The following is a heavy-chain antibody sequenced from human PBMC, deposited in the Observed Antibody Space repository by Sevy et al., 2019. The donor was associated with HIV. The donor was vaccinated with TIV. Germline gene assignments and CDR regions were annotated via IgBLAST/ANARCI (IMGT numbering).Heavy chain of an antibody. CDR1: GFSFGSYS. CDR3: ATCYXXSGTPTYHYYGMDV. J-gene: IGHJ6*02. D-gene: IGHD2-21*01. Sequence: GGSLRLSCAASGFSFGSYSMNWVRQAPGQGLEWVSYISTRSNTIYYADSVKGRFTISRDNAKNSLYLQMNSLSAEDXXXXXXATCYXXSGTPTYHYYGMDVWGQGTTVTVSS. CDR2: ISTRSNTI. V-gene: IGHV3-48*01.